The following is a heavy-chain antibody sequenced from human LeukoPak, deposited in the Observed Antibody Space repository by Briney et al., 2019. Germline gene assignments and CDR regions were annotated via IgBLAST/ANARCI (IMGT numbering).Heavy chain of an antibody. CDR3: ARQDNGSGLDY. Sequence: SETLSLTCAVYGGSFSGYYWSWIRQPPGKGLEWIGEINHSGSTNYNPSLKSRVTISVDTSENQFSLKLSSVTAADTAVYYCARQDNGSGLDYWGQGTLVTVSS. CDR2: INHSGST. J-gene: IGHJ4*02. V-gene: IGHV4-34*01. D-gene: IGHD3-10*01. CDR1: GGSFSGYY.